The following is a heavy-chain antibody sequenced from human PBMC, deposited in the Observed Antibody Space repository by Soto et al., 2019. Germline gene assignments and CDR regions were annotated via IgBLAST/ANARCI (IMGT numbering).Heavy chain of an antibody. CDR1: GDSIHGSHW. Sequence: QVQLQESGPGLVKPSGTLSLTCAVSGDSIHGSHWWSWVRQPPGKGLEWIAQISHSGSTNYNPSLTSRVTISVDNSKNHYSLKLTSVTAADTAVYYCAARHFWSGPWTHTRLDYWGQGTLVTVSS. D-gene: IGHD3-3*02. V-gene: IGHV4-4*02. CDR2: ISHSGST. J-gene: IGHJ4*02. CDR3: AARHFWSGPWTHTRLDY.